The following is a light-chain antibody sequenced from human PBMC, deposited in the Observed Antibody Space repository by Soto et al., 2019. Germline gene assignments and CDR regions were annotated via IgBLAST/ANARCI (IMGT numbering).Light chain of an antibody. Sequence: HSVLAQPPSVSGAPGQRVTISCSNIGAAYDVHWYQQLPGTAPKLLMFNNSRRPSGVPDRFSGAKSGTSASLAITGLQAEDEADYYCQSYDRNLRGWVFGGGTKVTVL. V-gene: IGLV1-40*01. J-gene: IGLJ3*02. CDR1: SNIGAAYD. CDR2: NNS. CDR3: QSYDRNLRGWV.